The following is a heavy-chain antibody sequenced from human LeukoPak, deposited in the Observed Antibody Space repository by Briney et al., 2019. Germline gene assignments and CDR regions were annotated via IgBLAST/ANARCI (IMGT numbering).Heavy chain of an antibody. Sequence: ETGGSLRLSCAASGFTFSNSWMSWVRQAPGKGLEWVGRIKSKTDGGITEYAAPVKGRFTISGDDSKNTMYLQMNSLKTKDTAVYYCTTDIPLCGDYLPFDYWGQGTLVTVSS. CDR3: TTDIPLCGDYLPFDY. V-gene: IGHV3-15*01. CDR2: IKSKTDGGIT. D-gene: IGHD4-17*01. CDR1: GFTFSNSW. J-gene: IGHJ4*02.